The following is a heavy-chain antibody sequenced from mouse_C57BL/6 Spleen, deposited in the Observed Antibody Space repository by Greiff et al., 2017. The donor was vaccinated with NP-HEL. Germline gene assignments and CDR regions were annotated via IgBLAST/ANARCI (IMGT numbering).Heavy chain of an antibody. CDR2: IDPSDSYT. V-gene: IGHV1-59*01. Sequence: VQLQQPGAELVRPGTSVKLSCKASGYTFTSYWMHWVKQRPGQGLEWIGVIDPSDSYTNYNQKFKGKATLTVDTSSSTAYMQLSSLTSEDSAVYYCANYGSSSYYYAMDYWGQGTSVTVSS. D-gene: IGHD1-1*01. CDR3: ANYGSSSYYYAMDY. J-gene: IGHJ4*01. CDR1: GYTFTSYW.